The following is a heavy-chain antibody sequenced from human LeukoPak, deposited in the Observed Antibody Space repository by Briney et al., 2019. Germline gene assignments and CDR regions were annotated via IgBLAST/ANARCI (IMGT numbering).Heavy chain of an antibody. V-gene: IGHV1-8*01. CDR2: MNPNSGNT. D-gene: IGHD3-3*01. CDR1: GYTFTSCD. J-gene: IGHJ6*02. Sequence: WASVKVSCKASGYTFTSCDINWVRQATGQGLEWMGWMNPNSGNTGYAQKFQGRVTMTRNTSISTAYMELSSLRSEDTAVYYCARAPNVRFLEWLFDYYGMDVWGQGTTVTVSS. CDR3: ARAPNVRFLEWLFDYYGMDV.